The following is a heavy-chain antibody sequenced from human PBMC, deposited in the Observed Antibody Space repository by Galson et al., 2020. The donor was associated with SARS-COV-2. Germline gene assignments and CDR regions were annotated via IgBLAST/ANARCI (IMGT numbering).Heavy chain of an antibody. J-gene: IGHJ5*02. Sequence: GGSLRLSCAASGFTFSSYAMHWVRQAPGKGLEWVAVISYDGNNKYYADSVKGRFTISRDNSKNTLYLQMNSLRSDDTAVYFCAREGRSTVTNNWFDPWGPGTLVTVSS. D-gene: IGHD4-4*01. CDR3: AREGRSTVTNNWFDP. CDR2: ISYDGNNK. V-gene: IGHV3-30*04. CDR1: GFTFSSYA.